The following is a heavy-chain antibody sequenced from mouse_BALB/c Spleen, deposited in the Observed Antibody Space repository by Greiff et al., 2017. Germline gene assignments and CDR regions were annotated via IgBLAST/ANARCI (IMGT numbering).Heavy chain of an antibody. CDR1: GYTFTSYW. D-gene: IGHD1-1*01. Sequence: QVQLQQPGSELVRPGASVKLSCKASGYTFTSYWINWVKQRPGQGLEWIGNIYPSDSYTNYNQKFKDKATLTVDKSSSTAYMQLSSPTSEDSAVYYCTRPRYYYGSSYGYFDVWGAGTTVTVSS. J-gene: IGHJ1*01. CDR2: IYPSDSYT. V-gene: IGHV1-69*02. CDR3: TRPRYYYGSSYGYFDV.